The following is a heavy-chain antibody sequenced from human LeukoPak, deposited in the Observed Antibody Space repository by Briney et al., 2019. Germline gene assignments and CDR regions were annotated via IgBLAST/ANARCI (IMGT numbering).Heavy chain of an antibody. D-gene: IGHD6-19*01. J-gene: IGHJ4*02. Sequence: GSLRLSCAASGFTFSSYSMNWIRQPPGKGLEWIGEINHSGSTNYNPSLKSRVTISVDTSKNQFSLKLSSVTAADTAVYYCARHLPGGWYVFNYWGQGTLVTVSS. CDR2: INHSGST. CDR3: ARHLPGGWYVFNY. CDR1: GFTFSSYS. V-gene: IGHV4-34*01.